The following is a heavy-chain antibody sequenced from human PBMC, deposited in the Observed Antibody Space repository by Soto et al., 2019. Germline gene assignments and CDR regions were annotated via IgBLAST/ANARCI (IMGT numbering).Heavy chain of an antibody. V-gene: IGHV3-23*01. CDR2: ISGGGTIT. D-gene: IGHD3-10*01. J-gene: IGHJ6*02. Sequence: EVRLLESGGGLVEPGGSLRLSCAASGFTFSNFAMNWVRQAPGKGLEWVSGISGGGTITYYSDSVKGRFTITRDNSRTTLYLQMNSLRAEDTAIYFCARDRSYYGSGEDVWGQGTTVTVFS. CDR1: GFTFSNFA. CDR3: ARDRSYYGSGEDV.